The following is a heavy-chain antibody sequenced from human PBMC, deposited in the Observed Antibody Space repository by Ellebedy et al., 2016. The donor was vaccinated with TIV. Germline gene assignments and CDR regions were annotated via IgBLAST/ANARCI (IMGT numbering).Heavy chain of an antibody. Sequence: ASVKVSXXASGYTFTSYGISWVRQAPGQGLEWMGWISAYNGNTNYAQKLQGRVTMTEDTSTDTAYMELSSLRSEDTAVYYCATDRGSWWGQGTLVTVSS. V-gene: IGHV1-18*01. CDR3: ATDRGSW. J-gene: IGHJ4*02. CDR1: GYTFTSYG. CDR2: ISAYNGNT. D-gene: IGHD3-10*01.